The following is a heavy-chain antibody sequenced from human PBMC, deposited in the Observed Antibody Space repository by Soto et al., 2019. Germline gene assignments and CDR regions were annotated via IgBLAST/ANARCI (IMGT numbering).Heavy chain of an antibody. V-gene: IGHV1-18*01. CDR1: GYTFTNYG. J-gene: IGHJ3*02. CDR3: ARDLLYSSRSTVRFDI. Sequence: QVQLVQSGTEVKKPGASVKVSCKASGYTFTNYGISWVRQAPGQGLEWLAWINTYNGHTNYAQKLQGRVTLTTDTATSTDYMELRSLRSDDTAVYYCARDLLYSSRSTVRFDIWGQGTMVTVSS. D-gene: IGHD6-13*01. CDR2: INTYNGHT.